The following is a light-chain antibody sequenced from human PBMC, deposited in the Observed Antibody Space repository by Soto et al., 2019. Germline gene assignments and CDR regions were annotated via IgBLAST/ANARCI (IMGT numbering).Light chain of an antibody. CDR1: QSINSW. Sequence: DIQMTQSPSTLSASVGDRVTITCRASQSINSWLAWYQQKPGKAPKLLIYDASSLEGGVPSRFSGSGSGTEFTLTISSLQPDDFATYYCQQYNGYFGGGTKVE. CDR3: QQYNGY. J-gene: IGKJ4*01. V-gene: IGKV1-5*01. CDR2: DAS.